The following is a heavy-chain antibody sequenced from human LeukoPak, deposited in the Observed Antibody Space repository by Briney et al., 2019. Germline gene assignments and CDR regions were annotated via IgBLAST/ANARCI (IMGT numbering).Heavy chain of an antibody. V-gene: IGHV4-31*03. CDR1: GGSISSGGYY. D-gene: IGHD2-2*01. CDR3: ARLLGYCSSTSCPNWYFDL. CDR2: IYYSGST. J-gene: IGHJ2*01. Sequence: PSETLSLTCTVSGGSISSGGYYWSWIRQHPGKGLEWIGYIYYSGSTYYNPSLKSRVTISVDTSKNQFSLKLSSVTAADTAVYYCARLLGYCSSTSCPNWYFDLWGRGTLVTVSS.